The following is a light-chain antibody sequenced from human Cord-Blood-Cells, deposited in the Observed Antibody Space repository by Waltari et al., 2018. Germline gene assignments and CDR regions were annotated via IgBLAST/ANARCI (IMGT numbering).Light chain of an antibody. CDR2: EGS. Sequence: QSALTQPASVSGSPGPSITISCTGTSSDVGSYNLVSGYQQHPGKAPKLLIYEGSKPPSGVSNRFSGSKSGNTASLTISGLQAEDEADYYCCSYAGSSTWVFGGGTKLTVL. CDR3: CSYAGSSTWV. V-gene: IGLV2-23*01. J-gene: IGLJ3*02. CDR1: SSDVGSYNL.